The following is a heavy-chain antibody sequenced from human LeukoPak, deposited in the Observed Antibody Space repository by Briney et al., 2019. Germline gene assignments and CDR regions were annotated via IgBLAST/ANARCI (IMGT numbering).Heavy chain of an antibody. Sequence: SETLSLTCAVYGGSFSGYCWSWIRQPPGKGLEWIGEINHSGSTNYNPSLKSRVTISVDASKNQFSLKLSSVTAADTAVYYCATYRYSGSYIVNYWGQGTLVTVSS. CDR1: GGSFSGYC. CDR3: ATYRYSGSYIVNY. V-gene: IGHV4-34*01. CDR2: INHSGST. J-gene: IGHJ4*02. D-gene: IGHD1-26*01.